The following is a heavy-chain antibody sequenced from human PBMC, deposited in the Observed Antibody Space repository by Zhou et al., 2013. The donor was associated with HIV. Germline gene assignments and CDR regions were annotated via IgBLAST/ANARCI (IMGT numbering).Heavy chain of an antibody. D-gene: IGHD5-12*01. CDR1: GYTFTTYG. CDR2: MNPNNANT. V-gene: IGHV1-8*02. Sequence: QAQLVQSGAEMKKPGASVKVSCKASGYTFTTYGISWVRQAPGQGPEWMGWMNPNNANTASAQRFQGRITMTRTTSMSTAYLELSSLTSEDTAVYYCVRGRYDLVYWGQGTLVTVSS. J-gene: IGHJ4*02. CDR3: VRGRYDLVY.